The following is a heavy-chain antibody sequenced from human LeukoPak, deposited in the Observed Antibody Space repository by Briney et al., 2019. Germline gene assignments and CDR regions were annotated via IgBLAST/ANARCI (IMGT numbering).Heavy chain of an antibody. J-gene: IGHJ4*02. CDR2: FSSISNHI. CDR1: GFTFSSYA. CDR3: ARIRDGSNFGRGLDS. Sequence: PGGSLRLSCAASGFTFSSYAMSWVRQAPGKGLEWVSSFSSISNHISYADSVKGRFTISRDNAKNSLFLQMDRLRAEDTAVYYCARIRDGSNFGRGLDSWGQGTLVTVSS. V-gene: IGHV3-21*06. D-gene: IGHD3-3*01.